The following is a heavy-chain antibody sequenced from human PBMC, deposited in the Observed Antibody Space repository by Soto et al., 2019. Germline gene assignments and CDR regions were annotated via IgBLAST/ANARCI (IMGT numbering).Heavy chain of an antibody. J-gene: IGHJ4*02. CDR1: GGSISSVNYY. CDR3: ATMGTPATGLYYFDY. CDR2: ISYSGST. V-gene: IGHV4-30-4*01. Sequence: PSETLSLICTVSGGSISSVNYYWSWIRQPPGKGLEWIGFISYSGSTYYSASLQSRVTMSVDTSKNQFSLNLSFVTAADTAVYYCATMGTPATGLYYFDYWGQGTLVTVSS. D-gene: IGHD1-7*01.